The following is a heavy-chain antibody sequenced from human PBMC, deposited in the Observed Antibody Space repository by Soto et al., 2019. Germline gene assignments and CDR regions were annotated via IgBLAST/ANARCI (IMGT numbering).Heavy chain of an antibody. CDR1: GFTFSSYG. CDR2: IWYDGNNK. Sequence: QVQLVESGGGVVQPGRSLRLSCAASGFTFSSYGMHWVRQAPGKGLEWVAVIWYDGNNKYYADSMKGRFTISRDNSKNTLYQQMNSIRAEDTAVYYWAIDLRAKTLYRDPSLNAYYGQDVWGEENTVTVCS. CDR3: AIDLRAKTLYRDPSLNAYYGQDV. J-gene: IGHJ6*04. V-gene: IGHV3-33*01. D-gene: IGHD4-4*01.